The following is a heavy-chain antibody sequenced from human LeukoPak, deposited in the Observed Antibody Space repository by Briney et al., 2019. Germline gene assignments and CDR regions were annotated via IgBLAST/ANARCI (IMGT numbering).Heavy chain of an antibody. CDR1: GGSISSYY. V-gene: IGHV4-59*06. Sequence: SETLSLTCTVSGGSISSYYWSWIRQPPGKGLEWIGYIYYSGSTYYNPSLKSRVTISVDTSKNQFSLKLSSVTAADTAVYYCARYCSGGSCYHIVDYWGQGTLVTVSS. D-gene: IGHD2-15*01. J-gene: IGHJ4*02. CDR3: ARYCSGGSCYHIVDY. CDR2: IYYSGST.